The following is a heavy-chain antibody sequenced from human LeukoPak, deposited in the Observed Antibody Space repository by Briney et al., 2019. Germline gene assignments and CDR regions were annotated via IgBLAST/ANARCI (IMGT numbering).Heavy chain of an antibody. J-gene: IGHJ5*02. Sequence: ASVKVSCKASGYTFTSYYMHWVRQAPGQGLEWMGWINPNSGGTNYAQKFQGRVTMTRDTSISTAYMELSRLRSDDTAVYYCARDWGYYYDSSGYFNWFDPWGQGTLVTVSS. CDR3: ARDWGYYYDSSGYFNWFDP. CDR1: GYTFTSYY. D-gene: IGHD3-22*01. CDR2: INPNSGGT. V-gene: IGHV1-2*02.